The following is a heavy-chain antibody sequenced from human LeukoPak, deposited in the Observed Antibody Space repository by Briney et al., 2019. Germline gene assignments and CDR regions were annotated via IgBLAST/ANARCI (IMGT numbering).Heavy chain of an antibody. CDR1: GGTFTNYA. J-gene: IGHJ4*02. V-gene: IGHV1-69*05. Sequence: ASXKVXCKASGGTFTNYAFNWVRQAPGQGREWMGRIIPIFGTANYAQKFQGRVTINTDESTRTAYMEMSSLRSEDTAVYYCARENYYDSSGYYLDYWGQGTLVTVSS. CDR2: IIPIFGTA. D-gene: IGHD3-22*01. CDR3: ARENYYDSSGYYLDY.